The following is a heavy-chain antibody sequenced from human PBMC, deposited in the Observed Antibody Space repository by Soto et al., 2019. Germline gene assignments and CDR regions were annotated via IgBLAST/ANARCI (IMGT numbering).Heavy chain of an antibody. J-gene: IGHJ4*02. CDR3: AREGPYYDFWSGYPYYFDY. CDR1: GFTFSSYS. D-gene: IGHD3-3*01. Sequence: EVQLVESGGGLVQPGGSLRLSCAASGFTFSSYSMNWVRQAPGKGLEWVSYISSSSSTIYYADSVKGRFTISRDNAKNSLYLQMNSLRAEDTAVYYCAREGPYYDFWSGYPYYFDYWCQGTLVTVSS. CDR2: ISSSSSTI. V-gene: IGHV3-48*01.